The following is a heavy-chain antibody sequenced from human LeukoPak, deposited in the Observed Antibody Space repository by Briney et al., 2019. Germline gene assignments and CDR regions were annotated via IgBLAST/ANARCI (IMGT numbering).Heavy chain of an antibody. CDR3: GRGDIVVVPAAISRFYYYYMDV. V-gene: IGHV1-8*01. Sequence: ASVKVSCKASGYTFTSYDINWVRQATGQGLEWMGWMNPNSGNTGYAHKFQCRVTMTRNTSIRTAYMALRSLRSEDTAVYYCGRGDIVVVPAAISRFYYYYMDVWGKGTTVTVSS. CDR1: GYTFTSYD. D-gene: IGHD2-2*01. CDR2: MNPNSGNT. J-gene: IGHJ6*03.